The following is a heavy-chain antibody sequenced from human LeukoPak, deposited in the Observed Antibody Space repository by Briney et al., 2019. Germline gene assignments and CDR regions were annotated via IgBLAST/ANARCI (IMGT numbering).Heavy chain of an antibody. V-gene: IGHV3-23*01. CDR2: ISGSGGST. CDR3: ARGTSALDY. J-gene: IGHJ4*02. CDR1: GGSISSYY. Sequence: ETLSLTCTVSGGSISSYYWSWVRQAPGKGLEWVSAISGSGGSTYYADSVKGRFTISRDNSKNTLYLQMNSLRAEDMAVYYCARGTSALDYWGQGTLVTVSS. D-gene: IGHD1-7*01.